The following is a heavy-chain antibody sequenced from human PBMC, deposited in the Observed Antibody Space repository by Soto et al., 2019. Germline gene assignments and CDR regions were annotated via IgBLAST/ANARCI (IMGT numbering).Heavy chain of an antibody. CDR3: ARQDSSSLYWVYGMDV. CDR2: IHYSGST. D-gene: IGHD6-13*01. CDR1: GGSISSYY. V-gene: IGHV4-59*08. Sequence: QVQLQESGPGLVKPSETLSLTCTVSGGSISSYYWSWIRQPPGKGLEWIGYIHYSGSTKYNPSLKGRVTISVDTSKNQFSLKLSSVTASDTAVYYCARQDSSSLYWVYGMDVWGQGTTVTVSS. J-gene: IGHJ6*02.